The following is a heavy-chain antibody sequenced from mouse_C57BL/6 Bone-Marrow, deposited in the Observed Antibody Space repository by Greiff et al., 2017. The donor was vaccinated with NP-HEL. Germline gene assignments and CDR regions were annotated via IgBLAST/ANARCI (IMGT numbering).Heavy chain of an antibody. CDR1: GFTFSSYG. V-gene: IGHV5-6*01. CDR3: ARQGITRNY. D-gene: IGHD1-1*01. J-gene: IGHJ2*01. Sequence: EVQLVESGGDLVKPGGSLKLSCAASGFTFSSYGMSWVRQTPDKRLEWVATISSGGSYTYYPDSVKGRFTISRDNAKNPLYLQMSSLKSEDTAMYYCARQGITRNYWGQGTTLTVSS. CDR2: ISSGGSYT.